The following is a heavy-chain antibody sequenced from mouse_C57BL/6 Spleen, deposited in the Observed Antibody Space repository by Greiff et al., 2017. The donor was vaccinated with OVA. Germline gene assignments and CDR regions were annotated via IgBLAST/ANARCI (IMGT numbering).Heavy chain of an antibody. CDR3: ARSRYGNLDY. Sequence: DVQLQESGPGLVKPGASVKIPCKASGYTFTDYNMDWVKQSHGKSLEWIGDINPNNGGTIYNQKFKGKATLTVDKSSSTAYMELRSLTSEDTAVYYCARSRYGNLDYWGQGTTLTVSS. V-gene: IGHV1-18*01. D-gene: IGHD2-1*01. CDR1: GYTFTDYN. J-gene: IGHJ2*01. CDR2: INPNNGGT.